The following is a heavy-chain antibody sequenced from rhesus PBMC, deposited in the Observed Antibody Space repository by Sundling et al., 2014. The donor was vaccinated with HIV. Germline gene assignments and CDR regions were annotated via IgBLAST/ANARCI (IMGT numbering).Heavy chain of an antibody. CDR3: VRTLAAAGTPDRLHFDY. J-gene: IGHJ4*01. CDR2: INSGGGST. V-gene: IGHV3-103*01. CDR1: GFTFSSYA. D-gene: IGHD6-25*01. Sequence: EVQLVETGGGLVQPGGSLKFSCTASGFTFSSYAMSWVRQAPGKGLEWVSAINSGGGSTYYADSVKGRFTLSRDNSKNTLSLQMNSLRAEDTAVYYCVRTLAAAGTPDRLHFDYWSQGVLVTVSS.